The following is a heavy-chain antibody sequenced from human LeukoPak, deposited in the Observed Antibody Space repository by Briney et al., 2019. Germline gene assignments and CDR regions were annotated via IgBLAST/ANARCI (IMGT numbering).Heavy chain of an antibody. Sequence: SETLSLTCTVSGYSISSGHHWGWIRQPPGKGLEWIGSIYHSGSTFYNPSLKSRVTISVDTSKNQFSLKLDSVTAADTAVYYCARVCWWELLYFDYWGQGTLVTVSS. CDR3: ARVCWWELLYFDY. CDR1: GYSISSGHH. D-gene: IGHD1-26*01. CDR2: IYHSGST. J-gene: IGHJ4*02. V-gene: IGHV4-38-2*02.